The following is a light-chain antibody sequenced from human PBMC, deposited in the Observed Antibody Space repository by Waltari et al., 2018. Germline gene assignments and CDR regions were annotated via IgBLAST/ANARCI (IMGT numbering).Light chain of an antibody. J-gene: IGLJ3*02. V-gene: IGLV6-57*03. CDR1: SGSLRSST. CDR2: EDY. Sequence: NFILTPTHSVSDSPWKTVTISCTRSSGSLRSSTVHWYQRRPGSAPTTVIYEDYQRPSGVPERFSGSIDSSSNSAYVTISGLKPEDEADYYCQSYDNDNVVFGGGTRLTVL. CDR3: QSYDNDNVV.